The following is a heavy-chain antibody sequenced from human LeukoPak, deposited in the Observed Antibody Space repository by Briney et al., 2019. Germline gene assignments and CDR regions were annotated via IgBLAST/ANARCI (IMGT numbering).Heavy chain of an antibody. CDR1: GGSISSGSYY. CDR3: CGSGYSDYYHYMDV. CDR2: IYTSGST. J-gene: IGHJ6*03. D-gene: IGHD3-22*01. Sequence: SETLSLTCTVSGGSISSGSYYWSWIRQPAGKGLEWIGRIYTSGSTNYNPSLKSRVTISVDTSKNQFSLKLSSVTAADTAVYYCCGSGYSDYYHYMDVWGKGTTVTVSS. V-gene: IGHV4-61*02.